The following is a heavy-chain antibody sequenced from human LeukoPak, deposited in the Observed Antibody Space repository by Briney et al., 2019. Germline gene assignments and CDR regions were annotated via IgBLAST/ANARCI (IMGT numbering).Heavy chain of an antibody. V-gene: IGHV4-39*07. CDR3: ARVPIFGVYPSD. Sequence: PSETLSLTCTVSCGSISSSSYYWGWIRQPPGKGLEWIGSIYYSGSTYYNPSLKSRVTISVDTSKNQFSLKLSSVTAADTAVYYCARVPIFGVYPSDWGQGTLVTVSS. J-gene: IGHJ4*02. CDR1: CGSISSSSYY. CDR2: IYYSGST. D-gene: IGHD3-3*01.